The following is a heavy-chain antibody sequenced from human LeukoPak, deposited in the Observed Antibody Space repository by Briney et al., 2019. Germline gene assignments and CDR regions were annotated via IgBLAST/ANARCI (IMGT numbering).Heavy chain of an antibody. D-gene: IGHD6-13*01. CDR1: GGSISSYY. V-gene: IGHV4-59*01. Sequence: SETLSLTCTVSGGSISSYYWSWIRQPPGKGLEWIGYIYYSGSTNYNPSLKSRVTISVDTSKNQFSLELSSVTAADTAVYYCARGGGSSWFFRAVLYFDYWGQGTLVTVSS. CDR3: ARGGGSSWFFRAVLYFDY. CDR2: IYYSGST. J-gene: IGHJ4*02.